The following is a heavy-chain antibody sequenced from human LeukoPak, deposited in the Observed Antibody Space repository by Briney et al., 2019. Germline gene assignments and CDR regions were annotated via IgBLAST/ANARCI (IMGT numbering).Heavy chain of an antibody. J-gene: IGHJ3*02. D-gene: IGHD3-10*01. CDR2: IYSGGST. CDR3: ARGDVWFGDLGDAFGI. CDR1: GFTVSSNY. V-gene: IGHV3-53*01. Sequence: GGSLRLSCAASGFTVSSNYMSWVRQAPGKGLEWVSVIYSGGSTYYADSVKGRFTISRDNSKNTLYLQMNSLRAEDTAVYYCARGDVWFGDLGDAFGIWGQGTMVTVSS.